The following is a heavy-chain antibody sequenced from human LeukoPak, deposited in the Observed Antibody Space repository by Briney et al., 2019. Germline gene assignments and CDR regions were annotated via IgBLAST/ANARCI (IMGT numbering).Heavy chain of an antibody. CDR3: ARVNSSGWGPFDY. J-gene: IGHJ4*02. CDR2: INHSGST. Sequence: SETLSLTCAVYGGSFSGYYWSWIRQPPGKGLEWIGEINHSGSTNYNPSLKSRVTISVDTSKNRFSLKLSSVTAADTAVYYCARVNSSGWGPFDYWGQGTLVTVSS. CDR1: GGSFSGYY. V-gene: IGHV4-34*01. D-gene: IGHD6-19*01.